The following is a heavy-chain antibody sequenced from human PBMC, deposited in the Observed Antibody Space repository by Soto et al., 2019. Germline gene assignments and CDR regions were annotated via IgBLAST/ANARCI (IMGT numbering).Heavy chain of an antibody. J-gene: IGHJ6*02. CDR1: GGSISSGGYS. Sequence: QLQLQESGSGLVKPSQTLSLTCAVSGGSISSGGYSWSWIRQPPGKGLEWIGYIYHSGSTYYNPSLKSRVTISVDRSKNQFSLKLSSVTAADTAVYYCANSRASPYYCGMDVWGQGTTVTVSS. CDR2: IYHSGST. V-gene: IGHV4-30-2*01. CDR3: ANSRASPYYCGMDV.